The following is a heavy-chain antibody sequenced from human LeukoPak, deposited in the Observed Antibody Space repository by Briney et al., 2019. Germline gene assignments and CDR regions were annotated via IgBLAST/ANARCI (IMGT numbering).Heavy chain of an antibody. CDR2: ISISGDRT. J-gene: IGHJ4*02. CDR3: ANEEVPNDY. CDR1: RFPFSSHA. D-gene: IGHD4/OR15-4a*01. V-gene: IGHV3-23*01. Sequence: GGSLRLSCEVSRFPFSSHAMSWVRQAPGRGLEWVSGISISGDRTYYADSVQGRFPISRDNSKNTVFLHMDSLRVDDTAVYYGANEEVPNDYWGQGTLVTVSS.